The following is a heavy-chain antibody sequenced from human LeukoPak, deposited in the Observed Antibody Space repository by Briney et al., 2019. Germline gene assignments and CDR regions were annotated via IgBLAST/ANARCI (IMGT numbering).Heavy chain of an antibody. D-gene: IGHD2-15*01. CDR2: INPTSGFT. V-gene: IGHV1-2*02. J-gene: IGHJ6*03. CDR1: GYIFTGYY. CDR3: ARGLGYRSGDYMDV. Sequence: SVKVSCKASGYIFTGYYMHGVRQAPGQGLDWMGWINPTSGFTNYAQTVQCRVAITRDTSIYTAYMELSRRRSDDTAVYYCARGLGYRSGDYMDVWGKGTTVTVSS.